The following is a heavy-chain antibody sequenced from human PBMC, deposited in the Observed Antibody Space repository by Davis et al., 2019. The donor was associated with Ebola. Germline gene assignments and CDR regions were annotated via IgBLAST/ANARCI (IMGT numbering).Heavy chain of an antibody. J-gene: IGHJ5*02. D-gene: IGHD3-10*01. V-gene: IGHV3-48*03. CDR1: GFTFNSLE. CDR3: ASSPGVQGVIRFDP. CDR2: ISSSGTTT. Sequence: PGGSLRLSCAASGFTFNSLEMNWVRRAPGKGLEWLSYISSSGTTTYYADSVKGRFTISRDNAKNSLYLQMNSLRAEDTAVYYCASSPGVQGVIRFDPWGQGTLVTVSS.